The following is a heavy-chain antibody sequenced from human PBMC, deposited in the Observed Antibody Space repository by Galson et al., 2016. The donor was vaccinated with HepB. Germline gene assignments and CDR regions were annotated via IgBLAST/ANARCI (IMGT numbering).Heavy chain of an antibody. V-gene: IGHV1-46*01. CDR2: ISPSGGRT. Sequence: SCKASGYIFTSYYIHWVRQAPGQGPEWRGIISPSGGRTNFAQKFQGRVNMTRDTSRSTVYMELSGLRAEDTGLYFCARDRRFKTGPLDVWGQGTMVTVSS. CDR1: GYIFTSYY. CDR3: ARDRRFKTGPLDV. D-gene: IGHD3-9*01. J-gene: IGHJ3*01.